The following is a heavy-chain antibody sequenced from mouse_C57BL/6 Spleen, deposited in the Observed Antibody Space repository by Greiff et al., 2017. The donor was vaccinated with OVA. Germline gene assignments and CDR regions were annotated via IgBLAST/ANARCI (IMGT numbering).Heavy chain of an antibody. Sequence: VQLQESGAELVKPGASVKLSCKASGYTFTEYTIHLVKQRSGQGLEWIGWFYPGSGSIKYNEKFKDKATLTADKSSSTVYMELSRLTSEDSAVYFCARHGPLTGTGRYAMDYWGQGTSVTVSS. CDR1: GYTFTEYT. J-gene: IGHJ4*01. D-gene: IGHD4-1*01. CDR3: ARHGPLTGTGRYAMDY. V-gene: IGHV1-62-2*01. CDR2: FYPGSGSI.